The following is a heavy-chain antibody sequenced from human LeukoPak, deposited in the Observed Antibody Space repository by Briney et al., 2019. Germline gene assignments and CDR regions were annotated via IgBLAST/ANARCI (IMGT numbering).Heavy chain of an antibody. J-gene: IGHJ4*02. Sequence: SETLSLTCTVSGGSISSHFWSWIRQPPGKGLEWIGYIFYTGSTNYNPSLKSRVTISVDTSKNQFSLKLSSVTAADTAVYYCARDGYSGTSHFDHWGQGTLVTVSS. CDR3: ARDGYSGTSHFDH. D-gene: IGHD1-26*01. V-gene: IGHV4-59*11. CDR1: GGSISSHF. CDR2: IFYTGST.